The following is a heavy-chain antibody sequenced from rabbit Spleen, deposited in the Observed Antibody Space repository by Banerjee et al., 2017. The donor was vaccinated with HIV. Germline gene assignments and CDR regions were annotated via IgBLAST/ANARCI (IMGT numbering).Heavy chain of an antibody. CDR2: IGIIGGST. D-gene: IGHD7-1*01. CDR3: ARDGFNGYSPKL. Sequence: QSLEESGGDLVKPGASLTLTCTASGFSFSSSGYMCWVRQAPGRGLEWIACIGIIGGSTYYANWAKGRFTISKPSSTTVTLQMTSLTAADAATYFCARDGFNGYSPKLWGPGTLVTVS. J-gene: IGHJ4*01. V-gene: IGHV1S40*01. CDR1: GFSFSSSGY.